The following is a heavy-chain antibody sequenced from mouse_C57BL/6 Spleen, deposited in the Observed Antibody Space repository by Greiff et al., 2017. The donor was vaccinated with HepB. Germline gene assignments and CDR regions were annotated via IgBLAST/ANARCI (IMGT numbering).Heavy chain of an antibody. V-gene: IGHV1-19*01. CDR1: GYTFTDYY. Sequence: VQLKQSGPVLVKPGASVKMSCKASGYTFTDYYMNWVKQSHGKSLEWIGVINPYNGGTSYNQKFKGKATLTVDKSSSTAYMERNSLTSEDSAVYYCARTGLTGTGYYAIDYWGQGTSVTVSS. D-gene: IGHD4-1*01. CDR2: INPYNGGT. J-gene: IGHJ4*01. CDR3: ARTGLTGTGYYAIDY.